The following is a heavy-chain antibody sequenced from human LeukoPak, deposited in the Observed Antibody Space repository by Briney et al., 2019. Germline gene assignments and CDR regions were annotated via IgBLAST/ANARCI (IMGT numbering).Heavy chain of an antibody. V-gene: IGHV4-59*12. J-gene: IGHJ3*02. CDR1: GGSLSGYY. D-gene: IGHD6-19*01. CDR3: ARDSSAWYEDAFDI. CDR2: IYSSGST. Sequence: SETLSLTCTVSGGSLSGYYWSWIRQSPGKGLEWIGYIYSSGSTNYNPSLKSRVTISVDTSKNQFSLKLRSVTAADTAVYYCARDSSAWYEDAFDIWGQGTMVTVSS.